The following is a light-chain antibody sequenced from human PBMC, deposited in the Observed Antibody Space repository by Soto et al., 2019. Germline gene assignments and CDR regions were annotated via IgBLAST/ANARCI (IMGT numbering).Light chain of an antibody. J-gene: IGKJ1*01. CDR1: QSISTY. CDR3: QHYNSYSEA. CDR2: AAS. V-gene: IGKV1-5*01. Sequence: DIQMTQSPSSLSASVGDRVTITCRASQSISTYLSWYQQKPGKAPKVLIFAASNLESGVPSRFSGSGSGTEFTLTISSLQPDDFATYYCQHYNSYSEAFGQGTKVDNK.